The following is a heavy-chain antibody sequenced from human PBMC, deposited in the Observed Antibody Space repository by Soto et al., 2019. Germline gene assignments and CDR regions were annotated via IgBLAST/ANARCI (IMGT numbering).Heavy chain of an antibody. CDR3: ARGGQVDGWSGYYSVHAFDI. D-gene: IGHD3-3*01. Sequence: GGSLRLSCAASGFTFSSYDMHWVRQATGKGLEWVSAIGTAGDTYYPGSVKGRFTISRENAKNSLYLQMNSLRAEDTAVYYCARGGQVDGWSGYYSVHAFDIWGQGTMVTVSS. CDR2: IGTAGDT. V-gene: IGHV3-13*01. CDR1: GFTFSSYD. J-gene: IGHJ3*02.